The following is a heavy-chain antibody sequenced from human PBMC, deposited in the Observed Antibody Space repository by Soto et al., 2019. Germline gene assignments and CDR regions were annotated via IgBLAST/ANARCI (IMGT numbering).Heavy chain of an antibody. J-gene: IGHJ5*02. Sequence: ASVKVSCKASGYTFTSYGTSWVRQAPGQGLEWMGWISAYNGNTNYAQKLQGRVTMTTDTSTSTAYMKLRSLRSDDTAVYYCARDSPIFGSSSSISDWFDPWGQGTLVTVSS. CDR2: ISAYNGNT. D-gene: IGHD6-6*01. CDR3: ARDSPIFGSSSSISDWFDP. CDR1: GYTFTSYG. V-gene: IGHV1-18*01.